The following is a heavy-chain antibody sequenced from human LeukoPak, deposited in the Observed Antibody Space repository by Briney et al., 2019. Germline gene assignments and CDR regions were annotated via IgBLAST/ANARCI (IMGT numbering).Heavy chain of an antibody. Sequence: GGSLRLSCAASGFTFSSYEMNWVRQAPGKGLEWVSYISSSGSTIYYADSVKGRFTISRDNSKNTLYLQMNSLRAEDTAVYYCAKIQGSSGYYPDYWGQGTLVTVSS. J-gene: IGHJ4*02. V-gene: IGHV3-48*03. D-gene: IGHD3-22*01. CDR3: AKIQGSSGYYPDY. CDR2: ISSSGSTI. CDR1: GFTFSSYE.